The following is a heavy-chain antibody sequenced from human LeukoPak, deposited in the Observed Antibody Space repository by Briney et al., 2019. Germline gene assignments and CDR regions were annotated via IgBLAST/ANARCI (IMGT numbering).Heavy chain of an antibody. Sequence: GGSLRLSCAASGFTFSSSAMSWVRQAPGKGLKWVSAIGSDDTTYYADSVKGRFTISRDNSKNTLYLQMNSLRAEDTAVYYCAKESLRSPNYFDYWGQGTLVTVSS. V-gene: IGHV3-23*01. CDR2: IGSDDTT. J-gene: IGHJ4*02. CDR1: GFTFSSSA. CDR3: AKESLRSPNYFDY. D-gene: IGHD2-21*02.